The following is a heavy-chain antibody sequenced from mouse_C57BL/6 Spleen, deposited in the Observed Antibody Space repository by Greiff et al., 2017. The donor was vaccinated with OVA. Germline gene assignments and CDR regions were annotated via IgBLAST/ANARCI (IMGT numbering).Heavy chain of an antibody. V-gene: IGHV5-9-1*02. Sequence: EVQGVESGEGLVKPGGSLKLSCAASGFTFSSYAMSWVRQTPEKRLEWVAYISSGGDYIYYADTVKGRFTISRDNARNNLYLQMSSLKSEDTAMYYCTRLLRYGYYAMDYWGQGTSVTVSS. D-gene: IGHD1-1*01. J-gene: IGHJ4*01. CDR2: ISSGGDYI. CDR3: TRLLRYGYYAMDY. CDR1: GFTFSSYA.